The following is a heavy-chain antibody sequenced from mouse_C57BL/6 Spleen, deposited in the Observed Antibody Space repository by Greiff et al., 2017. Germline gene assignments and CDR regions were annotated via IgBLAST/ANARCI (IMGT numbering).Heavy chain of an antibody. CDR3: ARFTTVVATPFDY. V-gene: IGHV1-66*01. CDR2: IYPGSGNT. CDR1: GYSFTSYY. J-gene: IGHJ2*01. Sequence: QVQLQQSGPELVKPGASVKISCKASGYSFTSYYIHWVKQRPGQGLEWIGWIYPGSGNTKYNEKFKGKATLTADTSSSPAYMQLSSLTSEDSAVYYCARFTTVVATPFDYWGQGTTLTVSS. D-gene: IGHD1-1*01.